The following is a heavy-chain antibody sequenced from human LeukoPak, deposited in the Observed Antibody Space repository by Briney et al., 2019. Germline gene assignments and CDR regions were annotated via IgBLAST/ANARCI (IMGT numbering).Heavy chain of an antibody. CDR3: ARGYYYGSGREHFDY. D-gene: IGHD3-10*01. Sequence: PSETLSLTCTVSGGSISSYYWNWIRQPPGKGLEWIGYVYYSGTTKYNPSLKSRVTISVDTSKNQYSLKLSSVTAADTAVYYCARGYYYGSGREHFDYWGQGTLVTVSS. J-gene: IGHJ4*02. CDR1: GGSISSYY. V-gene: IGHV4-59*08. CDR2: VYYSGTT.